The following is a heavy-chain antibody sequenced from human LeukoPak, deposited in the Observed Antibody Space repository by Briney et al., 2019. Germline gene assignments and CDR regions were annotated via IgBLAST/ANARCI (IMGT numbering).Heavy chain of an antibody. D-gene: IGHD3-10*01. CDR3: AREGGYGSGGLDY. V-gene: IGHV4-39*02. CDR2: IYYSGST. CDR1: GDSISSSTYY. Sequence: PSETLSLTCTVSGDSISSSTYYWGWIRQPPGQGLEWIGSIYYSGSTYYNPSLKSRVTISVDTSENQFSLKLSPVTATNTAVYYCAREGGYGSGGLDYWGQGTLVTVSS. J-gene: IGHJ4*02.